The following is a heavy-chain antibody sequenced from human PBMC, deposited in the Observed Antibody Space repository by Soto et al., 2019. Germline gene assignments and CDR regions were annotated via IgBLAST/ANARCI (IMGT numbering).Heavy chain of an antibody. CDR3: VRFVTTVVAGYYGMDF. J-gene: IGHJ6*02. CDR1: GGTFSSYA. CDR2: IIPIFGTA. Sequence: SVKVSCKASGGTFSSYAISWVRQAPGQGLEWMGGIIPIFGTANYAQKFQGRVTITADESTSTAYMELSSLRSEDTAGYYCVRFVTTVVAGYYGMDFPGQGTIVTVSS. V-gene: IGHV1-69*13. D-gene: IGHD4-17*01.